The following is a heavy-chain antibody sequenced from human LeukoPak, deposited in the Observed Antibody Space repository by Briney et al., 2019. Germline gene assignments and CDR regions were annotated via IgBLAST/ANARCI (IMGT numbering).Heavy chain of an antibody. CDR2: IYHSGST. V-gene: IGHV4-59*01. Sequence: SETLSLTCTVSGGSIRSYYWSWIRQPPGKGLEWIGYIYHSGSTNYNPSLKSRVTISVDTSKNQFSLKLSSVTAADTAVYYCARVRSGYDYYYYYMDVWGKGTTVTVSS. CDR3: ARVRSGYDYYYYYMDV. CDR1: GGSIRSYY. J-gene: IGHJ6*03. D-gene: IGHD3-3*01.